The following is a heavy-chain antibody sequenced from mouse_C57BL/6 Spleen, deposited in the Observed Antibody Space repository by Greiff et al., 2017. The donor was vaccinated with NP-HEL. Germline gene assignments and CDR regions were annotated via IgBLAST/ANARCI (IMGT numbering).Heavy chain of an antibody. D-gene: IGHD1-1*01. CDR3: ARYGSSYYAMDY. J-gene: IGHJ4*01. CDR1: GFTFSDYY. V-gene: IGHV5-16*01. Sequence: EVMLVESEGGLVQPGSSMKLSCTASGFTFSDYYMAWVRQVPEKGLEWVANINYDGSSTYYLDSLKSRFIISRDNAKNILYLQMSRLKSEDTATYDCARYGSSYYAMDYWGQGTSVTVSS. CDR2: INYDGSST.